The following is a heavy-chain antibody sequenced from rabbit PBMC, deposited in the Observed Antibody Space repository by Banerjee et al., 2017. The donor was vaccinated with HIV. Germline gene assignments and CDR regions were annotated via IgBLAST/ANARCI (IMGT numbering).Heavy chain of an antibody. CDR3: ARTGAGGVVTIFDL. D-gene: IGHD3-3*01. CDR1: GIDFSSYYY. CDR2: IGAGSSGST. J-gene: IGHJ4*01. Sequence: QQQLEESGGGLVKPGGTLTLTCKASGIDFSSYYYMCWVRQAPGKGLEWIACIGAGSSGSTYYASWAKGRFTISKTSSTTVTLQMTSLTAADTATYFCARTGAGGVVTIFDLWGQGTLVTVS. V-gene: IGHV1S45*01.